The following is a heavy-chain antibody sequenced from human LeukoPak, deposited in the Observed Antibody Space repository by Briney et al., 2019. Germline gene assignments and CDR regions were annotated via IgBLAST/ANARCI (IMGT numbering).Heavy chain of an antibody. J-gene: IGHJ4*02. V-gene: IGHV3-23*01. D-gene: IGHD2-15*01. CDR2: ISGSGGST. CDR3: AKDPRRCTGGSCYNDY. CDR1: GFTFSSYA. Sequence: GGSLRLSCAASGFTFSSYAMSWVRQAPGKGLEWVSAISGSGGSTYYADSVKGRFTISRDNSKNTLYLQMNSLRAEDTAVYYCAKDPRRCTGGSCYNDYWGQGTLVTVPS.